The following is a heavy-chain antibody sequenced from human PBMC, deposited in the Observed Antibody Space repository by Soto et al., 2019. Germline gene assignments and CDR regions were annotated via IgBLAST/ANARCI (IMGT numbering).Heavy chain of an antibody. CDR2: IIPIFGTA. J-gene: IGHJ3*02. D-gene: IGHD1-26*01. CDR1: GGTFSSYA. CDR3: ASVNSGSYHVPNAFDI. Sequence: ASVKVSCKASGGTFSSYAISWVRQAPGQGLEWMGGIIPIFGTANYAQKFQGRVTITADESTSTAYMELSSLRSEDTAVYYCASVNSGSYHVPNAFDIWGQGTMVTVSS. V-gene: IGHV1-69*13.